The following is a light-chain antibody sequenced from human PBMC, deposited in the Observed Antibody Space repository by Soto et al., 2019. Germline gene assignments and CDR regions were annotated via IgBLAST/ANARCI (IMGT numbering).Light chain of an antibody. CDR1: TSDVGAHNF. CDR3: SSYTRSSIWV. Sequence: QSALTQPASVSGSPGESITISCSGTTSDVGAHNFFSWFQQYPGKAPKMVIYAVDQRPSGVSIRFSGSKSGNTASLTISGLQTEDEADYYCSSYTRSSIWVFGGGTKLTVL. V-gene: IGLV2-14*01. J-gene: IGLJ3*02. CDR2: AVD.